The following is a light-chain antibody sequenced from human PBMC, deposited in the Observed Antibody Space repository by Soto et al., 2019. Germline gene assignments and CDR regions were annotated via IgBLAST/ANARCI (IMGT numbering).Light chain of an antibody. V-gene: IGKV1-5*01. CDR1: QSIDTW. CDR2: DAS. J-gene: IGKJ1*01. CDR3: QQYNRASWT. Sequence: DIQMTQSPSTLSAYVGDRVSITCRASQSIDTWLAWYQQKPGKAPSLLIFDASILESGVPSRFSGSGSGTEFTLSIRSLQPDHFATYYCQQYNRASWTFAQETRVGI.